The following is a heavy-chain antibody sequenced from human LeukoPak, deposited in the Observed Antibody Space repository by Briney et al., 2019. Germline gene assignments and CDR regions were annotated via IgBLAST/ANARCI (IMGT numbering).Heavy chain of an antibody. Sequence: GGSLRLSCAASGFTFRGYWITWVRQAPGKGREWVASIKDDGSAKYYEDSVKGRFSIARDDAKNTLYLQVNSLRAEDTAVYYCARGSKIFGVVTFHFYYYMDVWGKGTTVTVS. V-gene: IGHV3-7*01. CDR3: ARGSKIFGVVTFHFYYYMDV. J-gene: IGHJ6*03. CDR2: IKDDGSAK. CDR1: GFTFRGYW. D-gene: IGHD3-3*01.